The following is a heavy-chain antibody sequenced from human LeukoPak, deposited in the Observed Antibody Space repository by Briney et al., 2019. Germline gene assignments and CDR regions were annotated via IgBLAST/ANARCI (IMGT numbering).Heavy chain of an antibody. CDR3: AREAYYDFWSGYSRYFDY. CDR1: GYTFTGYY. J-gene: IGHJ4*02. Sequence: ASVKVSCKASGYTFTGYYIHWVRQAPGQGLEWMGWINPNSGGTNYAQKFQGRVTMTRDTSTSTAYMELSRLRSDDTAVYYCAREAYYDFWSGYSRYFDYWGQGTLVTVSS. CDR2: INPNSGGT. D-gene: IGHD3-3*01. V-gene: IGHV1-2*02.